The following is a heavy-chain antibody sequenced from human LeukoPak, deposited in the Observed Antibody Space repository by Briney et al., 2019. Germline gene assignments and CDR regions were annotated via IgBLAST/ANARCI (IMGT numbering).Heavy chain of an antibody. V-gene: IGHV3-21*01. J-gene: IGHJ4*02. D-gene: IGHD6-19*01. CDR3: ASGGRAGWGPSYFDY. Sequence: GGSLRLSCAASGFTFSGYSMTWVRQAPGKGLEWVSSISSSASYMSYVDSVKGRFTISRDNAKNSLYLQMNSLRVEGTAVYYCASGGRAGWGPSYFDYWGQGTLVTVSS. CDR1: GFTFSGYS. CDR2: ISSSASYM.